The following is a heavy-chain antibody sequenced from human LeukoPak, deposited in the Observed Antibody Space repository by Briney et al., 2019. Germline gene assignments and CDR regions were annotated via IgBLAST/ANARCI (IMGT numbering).Heavy chain of an antibody. D-gene: IGHD3-10*01. J-gene: IGHJ4*02. CDR2: IYYSGST. CDR1: GGAISSGDYY. V-gene: IGHV4-30-4*01. Sequence: SETLSVTCTVSGGAISSGDYYWRLIRQPQGKLLEWVGYIYYSGSTYYNPSLKSRVTISGDTSKNQFSLKLSSVTAADTAVYYCARAITMVRGVIGFDYWGQGTLVTVSS. CDR3: ARAITMVRGVIGFDY.